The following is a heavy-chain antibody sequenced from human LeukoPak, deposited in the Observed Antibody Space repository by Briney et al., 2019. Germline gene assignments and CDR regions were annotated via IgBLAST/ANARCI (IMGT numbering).Heavy chain of an antibody. CDR1: GGSISSYY. D-gene: IGHD6-19*01. V-gene: IGHV4-59*08. CDR3: ARRGSGWYVDWYFDL. J-gene: IGHJ2*01. Sequence: PSETLSLTCTVSGGSISSYYWNWIRQPPGKGLEWIGYISYSGNTNYNPSLKSRVTISVDTSKNQFSLKLSSVTAADTAVYYCARRGSGWYVDWYFDLWGRGTLVTVSS. CDR2: ISYSGNT.